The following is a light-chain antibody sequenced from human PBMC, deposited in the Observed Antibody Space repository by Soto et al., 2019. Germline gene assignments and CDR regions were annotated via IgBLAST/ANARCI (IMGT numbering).Light chain of an antibody. CDR3: ASLGGWANFR. CDR2: EVN. CDR1: SSDIGAYNY. J-gene: IGLJ3*02. Sequence: QSVLTQPPSASGSPGQSVTISCTGTSSDIGAYNYVSWFQQHPGEAPKLIISEVNKRPSGVPDRFSGSKSGITASLTVSGHQGWNEAAYYCASLGGWANFRFGGGPNQTVL. V-gene: IGLV2-8*01.